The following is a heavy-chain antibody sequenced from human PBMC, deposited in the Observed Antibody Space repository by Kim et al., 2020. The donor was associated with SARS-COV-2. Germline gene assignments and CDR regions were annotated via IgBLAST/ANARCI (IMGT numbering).Heavy chain of an antibody. V-gene: IGHV1-46*01. CDR1: GYTFTSYY. J-gene: IGHJ6*02. CDR2: INPSGGST. D-gene: IGHD3-3*01. Sequence: ASVKVSCKSSGYTFTSYYMHWVRQAPGQGLEWMGIINPSGGSTSYAQKFQGRVTMTRDTSTSTVYMELSSLRSEDTAVYYCARDGVTIFGVVIASPYYYYGMDVWGQGTTVTVSS. CDR3: ARDGVTIFGVVIASPYYYYGMDV.